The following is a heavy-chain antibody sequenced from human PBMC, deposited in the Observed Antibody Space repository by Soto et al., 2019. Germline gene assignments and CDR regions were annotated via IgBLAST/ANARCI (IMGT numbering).Heavy chain of an antibody. J-gene: IGHJ4*02. V-gene: IGHV1-58*01. CDR2: IAVGSGYT. D-gene: IGHD2-8*01. Sequence: SVKVCFKTSGFPFTSSAFQLVRQARGQRLEWIGWIAVGSGYTNYAQRFQDRVTLTRDMSTATTYMELSRLTSEDTAIYYCAADATAWQQMVPSDYWGQGTMVTVSS. CDR3: AADATAWQQMVPSDY. CDR1: GFPFTSSA.